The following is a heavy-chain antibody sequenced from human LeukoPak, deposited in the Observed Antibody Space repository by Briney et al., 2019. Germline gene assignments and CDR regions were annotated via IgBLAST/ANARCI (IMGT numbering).Heavy chain of an antibody. V-gene: IGHV3-30-3*01. J-gene: IGHJ1*01. CDR3: AREIGDIVVVPAAQSKRGLQH. Sequence: GKSLRLSCAASGFTFSGYPIHWVRQAPGKGLEWVAVISYDGSNKYYADSVKGRFTISRDNSKNTLYLQMNSLRAEDTAVYYCAREIGDIVVVPAAQSKRGLQHWGQGTLVTVSS. CDR1: GFTFSGYP. D-gene: IGHD2-2*01. CDR2: ISYDGSNK.